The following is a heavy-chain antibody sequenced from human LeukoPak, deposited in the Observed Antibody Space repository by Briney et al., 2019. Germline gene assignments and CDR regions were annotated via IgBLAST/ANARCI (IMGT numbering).Heavy chain of an antibody. CDR1: GFTFSDYG. CDR3: AKDRGSYSTTADS. CDR2: IWYDGTNK. D-gene: IGHD1-26*01. V-gene: IGHV3-33*06. J-gene: IGHJ5*01. Sequence: GGSLRLSCAASGFTFSDYGIHWVRQAPGKGLERVAVIWYDGTNKYYGGSVKGRFTISRDNSKNTLYLQMNSLRAEDTAVYYCAKDRGSYSTTADSWGQGTLVTVSS.